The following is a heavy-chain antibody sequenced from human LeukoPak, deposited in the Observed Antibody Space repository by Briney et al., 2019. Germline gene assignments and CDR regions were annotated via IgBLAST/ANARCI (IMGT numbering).Heavy chain of an antibody. CDR1: GYTFTGYY. Sequence: GASVKVSCKASGYTFTGYYMHWVRQAPGQGLEWMGWINPNSGGTNYAQKFQGRVTMTRGTSISTAYMELSRLRSDDTAVYYCARGRARGYCSSTSCYTGSIPNGYWGQGTLVTVSS. CDR3: ARGRARGYCSSTSCYTGSIPNGY. J-gene: IGHJ4*02. V-gene: IGHV1-2*02. CDR2: INPNSGGT. D-gene: IGHD2-2*02.